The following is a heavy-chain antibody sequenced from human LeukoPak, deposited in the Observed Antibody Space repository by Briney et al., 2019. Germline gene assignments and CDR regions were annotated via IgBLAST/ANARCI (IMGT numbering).Heavy chain of an antibody. CDR3: ARDSSSGWNGAFDI. Sequence: ASVKVSCKASGYTFTGYYMHWVRQAPGRGLEWMGWINPNSGGTNYAQKFQGRVTMTRDTSISTAYMELSRLRSDDTAVYYCARDSSSGWNGAFDIWGQGTMVTVSS. D-gene: IGHD6-19*01. J-gene: IGHJ3*02. V-gene: IGHV1-2*02. CDR1: GYTFTGYY. CDR2: INPNSGGT.